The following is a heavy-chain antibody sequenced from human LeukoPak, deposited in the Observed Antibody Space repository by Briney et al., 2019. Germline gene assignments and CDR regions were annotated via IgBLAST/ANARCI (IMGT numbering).Heavy chain of an antibody. J-gene: IGHJ6*03. Sequence: SQTLSLTCAVSGGSISSGGYYWSWVRQPAGKGLEWIGRIYTSGSTNYNPSLKSRVTISVDTSKKQFSLKLSSVTAADTAVYYCARPISDILTGYGYYTDVWGKGTTVTISS. CDR1: GGSISSGGYY. CDR2: IYTSGST. D-gene: IGHD3-9*01. CDR3: ARPISDILTGYGYYTDV. V-gene: IGHV4-61*02.